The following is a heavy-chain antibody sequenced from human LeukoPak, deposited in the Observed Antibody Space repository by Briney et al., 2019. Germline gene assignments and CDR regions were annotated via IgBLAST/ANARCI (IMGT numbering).Heavy chain of an antibody. V-gene: IGHV3-48*01. CDR3: ARDLHSYGY. J-gene: IGHJ4*02. D-gene: IGHD5-18*01. CDR2: ISSSSSTI. CDR1: GFTFSSYS. Sequence: GGSLRLSCVASGFTFSSYSMTWVRQAPGKGLEWASYISSSSSTIYYADSVKGRFTISRDNAKNSLYLQMNSLRAEDTAVYYCARDLHSYGYWGQGTLVTVSS.